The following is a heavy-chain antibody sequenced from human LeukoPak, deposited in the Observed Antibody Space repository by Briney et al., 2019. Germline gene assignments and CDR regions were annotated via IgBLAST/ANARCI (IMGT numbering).Heavy chain of an antibody. CDR2: INPSGGST. CDR1: GYTFTSYY. CDR3: AIPSSGGPFDI. J-gene: IGHJ3*02. V-gene: IGHV1-46*01. Sequence: ASVKVSCKASGYTFTSYYMHWVRQAPGQGLEWMGIINPSGGSTSYAQKFQGRVTMTEDTSTDTAYMELSSLRSEDTAVYYCAIPSSGGPFDIWGQGTMVTVSS. D-gene: IGHD6-19*01.